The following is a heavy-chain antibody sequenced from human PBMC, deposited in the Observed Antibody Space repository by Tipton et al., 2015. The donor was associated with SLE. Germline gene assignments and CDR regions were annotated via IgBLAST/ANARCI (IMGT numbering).Heavy chain of an antibody. CDR3: ARVGGSYKAYFQH. Sequence: TLSLSCTVSGGSISSSSYYWGWIRQPPGKGLEWIGSIYYSGSTYYNPSLKSRVTISVDTSKNQFSLKLSSVTAADTAVYYCARVGGSYKAYFQHWGQGTLVTVSS. CDR2: IYYSGST. V-gene: IGHV4-39*07. D-gene: IGHD1-26*01. J-gene: IGHJ1*01. CDR1: GGSISSSSYY.